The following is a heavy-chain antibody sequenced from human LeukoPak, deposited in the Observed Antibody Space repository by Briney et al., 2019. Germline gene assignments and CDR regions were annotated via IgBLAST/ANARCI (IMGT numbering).Heavy chain of an antibody. CDR1: GFTFSSYS. J-gene: IGHJ3*02. CDR2: ISSSSSYI. Sequence: GGSLRLSCAASGFTFSSYSMNWVRQAPGKGLEWVSSISSSSSYIYYADSVKGRFTISRDNAKNSLYLQMNSLRAEDTAVYYCARVGSYCGGDCYSEDGAFDIWGQGTMVTVSS. V-gene: IGHV3-21*01. CDR3: ARVGSYCGGDCYSEDGAFDI. D-gene: IGHD2-21*02.